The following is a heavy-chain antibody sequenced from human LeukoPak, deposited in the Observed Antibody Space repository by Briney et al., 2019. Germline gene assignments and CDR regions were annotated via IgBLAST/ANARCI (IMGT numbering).Heavy chain of an antibody. Sequence: ASVKVSCKASGYTFTSYYMHWVRQAPGQGLEWMGWMNPNSGNTGYAQKFQGRVTMTRNTSISTAYMELSSLRSEDTAVYYCARGYSSGWYRSGSNWFDPWGQGTLVTVSS. D-gene: IGHD6-19*01. J-gene: IGHJ5*02. CDR2: MNPNSGNT. V-gene: IGHV1-8*02. CDR1: GYTFTSYY. CDR3: ARGYSSGWYRSGSNWFDP.